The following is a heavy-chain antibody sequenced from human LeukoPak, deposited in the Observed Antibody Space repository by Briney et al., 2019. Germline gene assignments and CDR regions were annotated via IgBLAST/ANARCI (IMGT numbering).Heavy chain of an antibody. J-gene: IGHJ3*02. Sequence: GGSLRLSCAASGFTFSNYAMSWVRQAPGKGLEWVSGISWNSGSIGYADSVKGRFTISRDNAKNSLYLQMNSLRAEDMALYYCAKGVSGSYWAFDIWGRGTMVTVSS. CDR3: AKGVSGSYWAFDI. CDR1: GFTFSNYA. D-gene: IGHD1-26*01. CDR2: ISWNSGSI. V-gene: IGHV3-9*03.